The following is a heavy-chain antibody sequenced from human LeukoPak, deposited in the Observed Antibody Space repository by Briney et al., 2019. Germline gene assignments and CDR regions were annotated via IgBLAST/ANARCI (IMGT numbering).Heavy chain of an antibody. CDR2: INHRGST. Sequence: SSETLSLTCAVYGGSFSGYYWSWIRQPPGNGLEWIGEINHRGSTNYNPSLKSRVTISVDTSKNQFSLKLSSVTAADTAVYYCARGGPSGYVDWGQGTLVTVSS. CDR3: ARGGPSGYVD. D-gene: IGHD5-12*01. CDR1: GGSFSGYY. V-gene: IGHV4-34*01. J-gene: IGHJ4*02.